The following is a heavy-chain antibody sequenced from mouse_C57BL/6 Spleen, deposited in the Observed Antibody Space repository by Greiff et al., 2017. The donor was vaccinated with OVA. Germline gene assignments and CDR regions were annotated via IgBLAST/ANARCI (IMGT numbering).Heavy chain of an antibody. CDR1: GYTFTDYY. CDR3: ARGIYDGLAWFAY. Sequence: VVKPGASVKISCKASGYTFTDYYMNWVKQSHGKSLEWIGDINPNNGGTSYNQKFKGKATLTVDKSSSTAYMELRSLTSEDSAVYYCARGIYDGLAWFAYWGQGTLVTVSA. CDR2: INPNNGGT. D-gene: IGHD2-3*01. V-gene: IGHV1-26*01. J-gene: IGHJ3*01.